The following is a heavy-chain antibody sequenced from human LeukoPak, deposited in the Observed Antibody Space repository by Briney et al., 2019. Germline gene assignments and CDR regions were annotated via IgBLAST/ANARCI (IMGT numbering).Heavy chain of an antibody. CDR3: ARDRRISGYYNYFDY. Sequence: SETLSLTCTVSGGSISGYYWSWIRQPPGKGLEWIGYIYYSGSTYYNPSLKSRVTISVDTSKNQFSLKLSSVTAADTAVYYCARDRRISGYYNYFDYWGQGTLVTVSS. CDR1: GGSISGYY. CDR2: IYYSGST. D-gene: IGHD3-22*01. J-gene: IGHJ4*02. V-gene: IGHV4-59*12.